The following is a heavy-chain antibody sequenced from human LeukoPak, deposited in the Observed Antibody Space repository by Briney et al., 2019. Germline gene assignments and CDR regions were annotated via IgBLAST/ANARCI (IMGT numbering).Heavy chain of an antibody. D-gene: IGHD3-10*01. Sequence: PGGSLRLSCAASGFTFSRYEMNWVRQAPGRGLQWVSYISSSGSTIYYADSVKGRFTISRDNAKNSLSLQMSSLRAEDTAVYYCATHYGSGSYLGYYYHYYMDVWGKGTTVTVSS. CDR3: ATHYGSGSYLGYYYHYYMDV. V-gene: IGHV3-48*03. J-gene: IGHJ6*03. CDR1: GFTFSRYE. CDR2: ISSSGSTI.